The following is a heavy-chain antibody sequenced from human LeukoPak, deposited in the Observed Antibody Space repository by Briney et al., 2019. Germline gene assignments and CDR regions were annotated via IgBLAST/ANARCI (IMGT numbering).Heavy chain of an antibody. V-gene: IGHV1-18*01. Sequence: ASVKVSCKASGYTFTRYGISWVRQAPGQGLEWVGWISGYNGSTKYAQKVQGRVTMTTDTSASTAYMELRSLRSDDTAVYYCAREASGAPGTREFDYWGQGTLVTVSS. CDR3: AREASGAPGTREFDY. CDR2: ISGYNGST. CDR1: GYTFTRYG. J-gene: IGHJ4*02. D-gene: IGHD6-13*01.